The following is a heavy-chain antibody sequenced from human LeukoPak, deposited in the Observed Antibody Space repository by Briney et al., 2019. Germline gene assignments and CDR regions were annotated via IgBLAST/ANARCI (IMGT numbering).Heavy chain of an antibody. CDR2: ISSSSSYI. V-gene: IGHV3-21*01. D-gene: IGHD2-2*01. CDR1: GFTFSSYS. CDR3: ASGLTSSSTSPAADY. Sequence: PGGSLRLSCAASGFTFSSYSMNWVRQAPGKGLEWVSSISSSSSYIYYADSVKGRLTISRDNTKNSLYLQMNSLRAEDTAVYYCASGLTSSSTSPAADYWGQGTLVTVSS. J-gene: IGHJ4*02.